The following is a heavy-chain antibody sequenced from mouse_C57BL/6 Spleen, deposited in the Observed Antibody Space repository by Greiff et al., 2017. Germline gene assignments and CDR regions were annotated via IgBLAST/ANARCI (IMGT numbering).Heavy chain of an antibody. J-gene: IGHJ4*01. CDR1: GFTFTDYY. CDR3: ARHLRRGAMDY. Sequence: EVQVVESGGGLVQPGGSLSLSCAASGFTFTDYYMSWVRQPPGKALEWLGFIRNKANGYTTEYSASVKGRFTISRDNSQSILYLQMNALRAEDSATYYCARHLRRGAMDYWGQGTSVTVSS. V-gene: IGHV7-3*01. CDR2: IRNKANGYTT. D-gene: IGHD2-12*01.